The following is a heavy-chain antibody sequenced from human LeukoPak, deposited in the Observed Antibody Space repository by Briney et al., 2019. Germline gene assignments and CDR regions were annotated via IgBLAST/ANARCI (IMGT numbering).Heavy chain of an antibody. CDR2: ISWDGGST. Sequence: GGSLRLSCAVSGFTFAGYAMRWVRQAPGKGLEWVSLISWDGGSTYYADSVTSRVTISRDKSKNSLYLQMNSLRAEDTALYYCAKDIGGYCSGGSCYVFDYWGQGTLVTVSS. CDR1: GFTFAGYA. V-gene: IGHV3-43D*03. D-gene: IGHD2-15*01. J-gene: IGHJ4*02. CDR3: AKDIGGYCSGGSCYVFDY.